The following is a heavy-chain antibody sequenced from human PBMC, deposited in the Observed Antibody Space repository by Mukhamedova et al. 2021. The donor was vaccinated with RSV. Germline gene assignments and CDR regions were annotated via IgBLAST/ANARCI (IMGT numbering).Heavy chain of an antibody. V-gene: IGHV3-21*06. CDR3: ARAMLGAASFDY. D-gene: IGHD1-26*01. CDR1: GFTFSSYS. Sequence: GFTFSSYSMTWVRQAPGKGLEWVSFISKGSDYIYYAGSVKGRFTISRDNAKNLLYLQMDSLRVEDTAVYYCARAMLGAASFDY. CDR2: ISKGSDYI. J-gene: IGHJ4*01.